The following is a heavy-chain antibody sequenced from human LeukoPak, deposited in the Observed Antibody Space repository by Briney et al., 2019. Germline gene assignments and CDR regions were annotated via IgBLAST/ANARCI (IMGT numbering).Heavy chain of an antibody. D-gene: IGHD6-19*01. CDR3: ARGLVPGTLNNWFDP. CDR2: INPSGGSA. J-gene: IGHJ5*02. Sequence: ASVKVSCKASGYTFTGYYMHWVRQAPGQGLEWMGIINPSGGSASYAQKFQGRVTMTRDTSTSTVYMELSSLRSEDTAVYYCARGLVPGTLNNWFDPWGQGTLVTVSS. CDR1: GYTFTGYY. V-gene: IGHV1-46*01.